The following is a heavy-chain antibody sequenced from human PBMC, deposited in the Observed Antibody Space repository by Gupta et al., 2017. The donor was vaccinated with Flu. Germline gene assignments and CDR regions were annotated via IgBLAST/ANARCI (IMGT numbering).Heavy chain of an antibody. J-gene: IGHJ4*02. CDR1: SSA. V-gene: IGHV3-23*01. Sequence: SSAMSWVRQAPGKGLEWVSSISGSGNNIYYADSVKGRFTISRDNSRSTLYLQVNSLRAEDTALYYCAKALGNSFYYYLWDYWGQGTLVTVSS. CDR2: ISGSGNNI. D-gene: IGHD3-22*01. CDR3: AKALGNSFYYYLWDY.